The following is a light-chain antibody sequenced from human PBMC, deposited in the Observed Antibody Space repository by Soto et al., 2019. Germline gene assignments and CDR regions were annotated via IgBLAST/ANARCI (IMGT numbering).Light chain of an antibody. CDR1: QSLLHYDGNTF. CDR2: MAS. CDR3: MKGLQAPYT. V-gene: IGKV2-28*01. J-gene: IGKJ2*01. Sequence: DIVMTQSPLSLPVTPGEPASISCRSSQSLLHYDGNTFLDWYLQRPGQSPPLLIQMASSRASGVPDRFSGSGAGTDFTLTISRVDAEDIGVYYCMKGLQAPYTFGQGTKLEIK.